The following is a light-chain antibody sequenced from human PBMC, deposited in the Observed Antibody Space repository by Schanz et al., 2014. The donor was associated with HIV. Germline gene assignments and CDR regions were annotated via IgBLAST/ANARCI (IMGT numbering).Light chain of an antibody. V-gene: IGKV4-1*01. Sequence: DIVMTQSPDSLAVSLGERATINCKSSQSLLYSSNNKNYLAWYQQKPGPPPKLLIYWASTRESGVPDRFSGSGSGTDFTLTISNLQAEDVAVYYCEQYYTIPYTFGRGTKLEI. CDR3: EQYYTIPYT. CDR2: WAS. CDR1: QSLLYSSNNKNY. J-gene: IGKJ2*01.